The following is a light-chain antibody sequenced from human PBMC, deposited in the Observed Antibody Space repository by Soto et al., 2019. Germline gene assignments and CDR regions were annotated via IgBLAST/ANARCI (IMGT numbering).Light chain of an antibody. CDR1: QDIAGY. Sequence: IQLTQTKSSVSAYVGDRITITCRASQDIAGYLAWYQHKPGRTPELLIHGASRLQSGAPSRFSGSGSGTDFTLTISSLQPEDVATYYGQRTYNALPQLAFGQGRILAI. CDR3: QRTYNALPQLA. CDR2: GAS. V-gene: IGKV1D-12*01. J-gene: IGKJ5*01.